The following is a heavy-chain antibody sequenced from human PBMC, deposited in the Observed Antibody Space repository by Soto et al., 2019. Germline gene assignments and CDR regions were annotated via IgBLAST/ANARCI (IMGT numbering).Heavy chain of an antibody. CDR3: AKGTTVSPLRYLDL. CDR1: RFAFSSYA. D-gene: IGHD4-17*01. J-gene: IGHJ2*01. Sequence: QEQLVESGGGVVQPGKSLRLSCAASRFAFSSYAMHWVRQAPGKGLEWLAVISYDGGYENYADSVKGRFTVSRDNSKNTLLLQINSLTPEYTALYYCAKGTTVSPLRYLDLWGQGTLVTVPS. V-gene: IGHV3-30*18. CDR2: ISYDGGYE.